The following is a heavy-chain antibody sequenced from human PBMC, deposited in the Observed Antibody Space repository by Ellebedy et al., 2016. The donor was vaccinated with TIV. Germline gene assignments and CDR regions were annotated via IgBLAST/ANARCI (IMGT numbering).Heavy chain of an antibody. CDR2: INSDGSST. D-gene: IGHD2-8*01. Sequence: GESLKISCAASGFTFSSYWMHWVRQAPGKGLVWVSRINSDGSSTTYADSVKGRFTISRDNAKNSLYLQMNSLRAEDTAVYYRARGACMLLSCRSGYGMDVWGQGTTVTVSS. J-gene: IGHJ6*02. V-gene: IGHV3-74*01. CDR3: ARGACMLLSCRSGYGMDV. CDR1: GFTFSSYW.